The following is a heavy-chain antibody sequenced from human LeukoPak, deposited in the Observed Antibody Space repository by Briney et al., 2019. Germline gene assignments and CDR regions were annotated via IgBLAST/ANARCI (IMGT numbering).Heavy chain of an antibody. J-gene: IGHJ4*02. CDR3: ATDLGVVTLSR. V-gene: IGHV4-39*07. CDR2: IYYSGST. D-gene: IGHD2-21*02. CDR1: GGSISSSSYY. Sequence: SETLSLTCTVSGGSISSSSYYWGWIRQPPGKGLEWIGSIYYSGSTYYNPSLKSRVTISVDTSKNQFSLKLSSVTAADTAVYYCATDLGVVTLSRWGQGTLVTVSS.